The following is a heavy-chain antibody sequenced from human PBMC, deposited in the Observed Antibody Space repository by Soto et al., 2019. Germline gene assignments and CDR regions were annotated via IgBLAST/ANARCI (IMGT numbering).Heavy chain of an antibody. CDR1: GYSFTTYW. J-gene: IGHJ5*02. CDR3: AREKSDLQLFNWLDP. D-gene: IGHD1-1*01. V-gene: IGHV5-10-1*01. Sequence: GESLKISCEASGYSFTTYWISWVRQMPGKGLEWMGAIDPRDSYTKYSPSFQGHVTISVDKSISTAYLQWNSLQASHTAIYYCAREKSDLQLFNWLDPWGQGTLVTVSS. CDR2: IDPRDSYT.